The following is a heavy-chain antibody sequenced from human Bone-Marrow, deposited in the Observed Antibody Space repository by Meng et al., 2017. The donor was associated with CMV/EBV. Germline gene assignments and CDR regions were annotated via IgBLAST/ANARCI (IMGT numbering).Heavy chain of an antibody. CDR1: GFTFRNYA. D-gene: IGHD6-19*01. V-gene: IGHV3-30-3*01. CDR3: ARSDGQQWPDWYPDL. J-gene: IGHJ2*01. Sequence: GESLKISCTASGFTFRNYAMHWVRQAPGKGLEGVTVMSYDGTNRYYTDSVKGRFTISRDNSKDTLFLQLNSLRIEDTALYYCARSDGQQWPDWYPDLWGRGTLVTVSS. CDR2: MSYDGTNR.